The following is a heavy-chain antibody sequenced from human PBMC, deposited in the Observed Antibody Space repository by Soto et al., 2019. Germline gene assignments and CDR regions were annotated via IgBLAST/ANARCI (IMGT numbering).Heavy chain of an antibody. Sequence: EVQLLESGGGLVQPGGSLRLSCAASGFTFGIYAMGWVRQAPGKGLEWVSSINGGGTSTYYADSVKGRFTVYRDNSKNTMFLQMDSLRAEDTAVFYCAKLDSFEVYYYYYHAMDVWGQGTTVTVSS. D-gene: IGHD3-16*01. V-gene: IGHV3-23*01. CDR1: GFTFGIYA. CDR2: INGGGTST. CDR3: AKLDSFEVYYYYYHAMDV. J-gene: IGHJ6*02.